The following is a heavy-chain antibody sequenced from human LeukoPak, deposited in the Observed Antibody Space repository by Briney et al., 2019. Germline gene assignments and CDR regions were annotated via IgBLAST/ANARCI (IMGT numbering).Heavy chain of an antibody. CDR3: AKDLGFTAAGGFDY. J-gene: IGHJ4*02. CDR2: ISWNSGSI. V-gene: IGHV3-9*03. D-gene: IGHD6-13*01. Sequence: QSGGSLRLSCAASGFTFDDYAMHWVRQAPGKGLEWVSGISWNSGSIGYADSVKGRFTISRDNAKNSLYLQMNSLRAEDMALYYCAKDLGFTAAGGFDYWGQGTLVTVSS. CDR1: GFTFDDYA.